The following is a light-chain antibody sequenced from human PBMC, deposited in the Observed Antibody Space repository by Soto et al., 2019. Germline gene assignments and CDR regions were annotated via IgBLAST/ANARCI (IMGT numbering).Light chain of an antibody. CDR3: ETWDSNTHV. V-gene: IGLV4-60*02. Sequence: QLVLTQSSSASASLGSSVKLTCTLSSGHSSYIIAWHQQQPGKAPRYLMKLEGSGSYNKGSGVPDRFSGSSSGADRYLTISNLRFEDEADYYCETWDSNTHVFGGGTQLTVL. CDR1: SGHSSYI. J-gene: IGLJ3*02. CDR2: LEGSGSY.